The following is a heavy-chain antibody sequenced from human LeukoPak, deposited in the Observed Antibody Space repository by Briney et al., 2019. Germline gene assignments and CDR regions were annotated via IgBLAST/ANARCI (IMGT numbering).Heavy chain of an antibody. CDR2: IYSGGST. J-gene: IGHJ4*02. CDR1: GFTVSSKY. V-gene: IGHV3-66*01. CDR3: ARESSGWLQLFDY. Sequence: GGSLRLSCAASGFTVSSKYMSWVRQAPGKGLEWVSVIYSGGSTYYADSVKGRFTISGDNSKNTVYLQMNSLRAEDTAVYYCARESSGWLQLFDYWGQGTLVTVSS. D-gene: IGHD5-24*01.